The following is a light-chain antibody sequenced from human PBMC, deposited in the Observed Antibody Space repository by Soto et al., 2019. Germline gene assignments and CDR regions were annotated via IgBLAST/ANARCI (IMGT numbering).Light chain of an antibody. V-gene: IGKV2-28*01. CDR2: LGS. J-gene: IGKJ1*01. CDR1: QSLLHSNGYNY. Sequence: DIVMTQSPLSLPVTPGEPASISCRSSQSLLHSNGYNYLDWYLQKPGQSPQLLIYLGSNRASGVPDRFSGSGSGTDFTLKISRVEAEDVGVYYCQQYMHWPRTFGQGTKVDIK. CDR3: QQYMHWPRT.